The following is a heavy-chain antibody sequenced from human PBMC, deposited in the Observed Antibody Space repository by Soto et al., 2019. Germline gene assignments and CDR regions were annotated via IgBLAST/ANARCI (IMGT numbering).Heavy chain of an antibody. CDR1: GNTFYRYT. J-gene: IGHJ4*02. CDR2: ISNINGKT. CDR3: ARAGYDYWTDYYLPYFDS. D-gene: IGHD3-3*01. V-gene: IGHV1-3*04. Sequence: QVQLVQSGAEVKKPGASVKVSCTASGNTFYRYTIHWVRQAPGQRLEWMGRISNINGKTQYSQKFQGRVTITRDTSANAANLKPRSLRSTDTAVYSCARAGYDYWTDYYLPYFDSWGQGTLVTVSS.